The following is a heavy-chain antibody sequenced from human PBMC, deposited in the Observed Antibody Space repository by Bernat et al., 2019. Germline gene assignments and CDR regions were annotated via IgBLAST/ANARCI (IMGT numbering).Heavy chain of an antibody. CDR1: GFTFSSYS. J-gene: IGHJ6*03. CDR2: ISSSSSYI. CDR3: AREGRIPSMNCYYYYMDV. Sequence: EVQLVESGGGLVKPGGSLRLSCAASGFTFSSYSMNWVRQAPGKGLEWVSYISSSSSYIYYADSVKGRFTISRDNAKNSLYLQMNSLRAEDTAVYYCAREGRIPSMNCYYYYMDVWGKGTTVTVSS. V-gene: IGHV3-21*05. D-gene: IGHD2-15*01.